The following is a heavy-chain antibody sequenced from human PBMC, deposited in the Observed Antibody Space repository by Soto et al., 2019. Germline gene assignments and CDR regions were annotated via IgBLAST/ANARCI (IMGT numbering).Heavy chain of an antibody. D-gene: IGHD2-2*01. CDR3: AKATVPAATPEYFQH. CDR2: ISYDGSNK. V-gene: IGHV3-30*18. J-gene: IGHJ1*01. CDR1: GFTFSSYG. Sequence: QVQLVESGGGVVQPGRSLRLSCAASGFTFSSYGMQWVRQAPGKGLEWVAVISYDGSNKYYADSVKGRFTISRDNSKNTLYLQMNSLRAEDTAVYYCAKATVPAATPEYFQHWGQGTLVTVSS.